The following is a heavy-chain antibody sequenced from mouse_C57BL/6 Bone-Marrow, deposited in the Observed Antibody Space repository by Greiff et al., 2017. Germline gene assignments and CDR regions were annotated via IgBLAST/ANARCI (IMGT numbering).Heavy chain of an antibody. CDR1: GYIFTEYT. V-gene: IGHV1-62-2*01. CDR2: FYPGSGSI. CDR3: ERHERGYDYVGYFDY. Sequence: QVQLQQSGAELVKPGASVKLSCKASGYIFTEYTIHWVKQRSGQGLEWIGWFYPGSGSIKYNERFKDKATLTADKSSNTDYMELSRLTSEDSAVSFCERHERGYDYVGYFDYCGQGTTLTVSS. J-gene: IGHJ2*01. D-gene: IGHD2-4*01.